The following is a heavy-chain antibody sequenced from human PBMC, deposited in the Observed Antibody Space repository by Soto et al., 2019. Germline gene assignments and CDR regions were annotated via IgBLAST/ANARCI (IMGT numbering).Heavy chain of an antibody. CDR2: IDPSDSYT. Sequence: PGESLKISCKGSGYSFTSYWISWVRQMPGKGLEWMGRIDPSDSYTNYSPSFQGHVTISADKSINTAYLQWSSLKASDTAMYYCARQDGSGTYYLDSWGQGTLVTVAS. D-gene: IGHD3-10*01. J-gene: IGHJ4*02. CDR3: ARQDGSGTYYLDS. CDR1: GYSFTSYW. V-gene: IGHV5-10-1*01.